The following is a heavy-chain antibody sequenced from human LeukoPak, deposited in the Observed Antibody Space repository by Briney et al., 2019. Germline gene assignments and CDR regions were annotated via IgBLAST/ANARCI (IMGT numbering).Heavy chain of an antibody. CDR2: ISYDGNNK. CDR1: GFTFSSYG. Sequence: GGSLRLSCAASGFTFSSYGMHWVRQAPGKGLEWVTVISYDGNNKYYADSVKGRFTISRDNSKKTLYLQMNSLRADDTAVYYCAKDKAPDYGGHEVTSEFDYWGQGTLVTVSS. J-gene: IGHJ4*02. V-gene: IGHV3-30*18. CDR3: AKDKAPDYGGHEVTSEFDY. D-gene: IGHD4-23*01.